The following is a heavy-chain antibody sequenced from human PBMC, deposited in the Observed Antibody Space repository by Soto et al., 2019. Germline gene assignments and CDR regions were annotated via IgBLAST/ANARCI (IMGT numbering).Heavy chain of an antibody. J-gene: IGHJ4*02. Sequence: GGSLRLSCAASGFTFSSYGMHWVRQAPGKGLEWVAVIWYDGSNKYYADSVKGRFTISRDNSKNTLYLQMNSLRAEDTAVYYCARVPCSSTSCHIIYFDYWGQGTLVTVSS. CDR3: ARVPCSSTSCHIIYFDY. V-gene: IGHV3-33*01. CDR2: IWYDGSNK. D-gene: IGHD2-2*01. CDR1: GFTFSSYG.